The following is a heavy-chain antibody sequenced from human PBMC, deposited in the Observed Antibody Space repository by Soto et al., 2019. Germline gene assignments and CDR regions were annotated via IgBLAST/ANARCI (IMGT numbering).Heavy chain of an antibody. J-gene: IGHJ4*02. CDR1: GFIFSGYW. CDR3: ARDLFLSSSGSFDY. D-gene: IGHD6-19*01. Sequence: PGGSLRLSCAASGFIFSGYWMSWVRQAPGKGLEWVAVISYDGSNKYYADSVKGRFTISRDNSKNTLYLQMNSLRAEDTAVYYCARDLFLSSSGSFDYWGQGTLVTVSS. CDR2: ISYDGSNK. V-gene: IGHV3-30-3*01.